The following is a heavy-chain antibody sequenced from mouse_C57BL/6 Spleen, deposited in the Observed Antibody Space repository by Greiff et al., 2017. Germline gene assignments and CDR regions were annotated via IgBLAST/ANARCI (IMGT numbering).Heavy chain of an antibody. D-gene: IGHD2-1*01. CDR1: GFSLTSYG. CDR2: IWSGGST. J-gene: IGHJ2*01. V-gene: IGHV2-2*01. Sequence: VKLVESGPGLVQPSQSLSITCTVSGFSLTSYGVHWVRQSPGKGLEWLGVIWSGGSTDYNAAFISRLSISKDNSKSQVFFKMNSLQADDTAIYYCARTYGNYGGYFDYWGQGTTLTVSS. CDR3: ARTYGNYGGYFDY.